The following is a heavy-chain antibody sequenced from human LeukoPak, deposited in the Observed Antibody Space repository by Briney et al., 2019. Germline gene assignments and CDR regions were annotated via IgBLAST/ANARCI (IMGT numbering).Heavy chain of an antibody. J-gene: IGHJ4*02. D-gene: IGHD5-18*01. CDR2: ISSSGSTI. V-gene: IGHV3-48*03. CDR3: AKEGGYNYGYLDY. CDR1: GFTFSSYE. Sequence: PGGSLRLSCAASGFTFSSYEMNWVRQAPGKGLEWVSYISSSGSTIYYADSVKGRFTISRDNSKNTLYLQMNSLRAEDTAVYYCAKEGGYNYGYLDYWGQGTLVTVSS.